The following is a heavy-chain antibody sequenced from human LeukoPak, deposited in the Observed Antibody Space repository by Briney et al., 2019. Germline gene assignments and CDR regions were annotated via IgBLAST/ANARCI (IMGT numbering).Heavy chain of an antibody. CDR3: ARDRYGDGFAHFDY. Sequence: ASVKVSCKASGYAFTSYAMHWVRQAPGQGLEWMGWITPSGGTNYPQKFQGRVAITRDTSITTAYMDLSRLTSDDTAVYYCARDRYGDGFAHFDYWGQGALVTVSS. J-gene: IGHJ4*02. D-gene: IGHD5-24*01. CDR2: ITPSGGT. CDR1: GYAFTSYA. V-gene: IGHV1-2*02.